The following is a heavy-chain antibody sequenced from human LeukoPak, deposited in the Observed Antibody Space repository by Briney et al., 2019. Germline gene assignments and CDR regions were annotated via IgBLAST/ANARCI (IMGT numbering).Heavy chain of an antibody. V-gene: IGHV4-30-2*01. Sequence: KPSETLSLTCAVSGGSVNSGGYSWSWIRQPPGKGLEWIGEINHSGSTNYNPSLKSRVTISVDTSKNQFSLKLSSVTAADTAVYYCASPISVISSGGFDYWGQGTLVTVSS. CDR3: ASPISVISSGGFDY. D-gene: IGHD6-19*01. CDR1: GGSVNSGGYS. CDR2: INHSGST. J-gene: IGHJ4*02.